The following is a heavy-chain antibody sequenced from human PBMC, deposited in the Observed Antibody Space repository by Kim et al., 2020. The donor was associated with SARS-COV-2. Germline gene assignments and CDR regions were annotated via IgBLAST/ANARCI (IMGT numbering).Heavy chain of an antibody. J-gene: IGHJ5*02. D-gene: IGHD3-22*01. CDR2: ISYSGST. Sequence: SETLSLTCTVSGGSISSSSYYWGWIRQPPGKGLEWIGSISYSGSTYYNPSLKSRVTISVDTSKNQFSLKLSSVTAADTAVYYCARGRPTITMIVVVISDWFDPWGQGTLVTVSS. CDR1: GGSISSSSYY. V-gene: IGHV4-39*07. CDR3: ARGRPTITMIVVVISDWFDP.